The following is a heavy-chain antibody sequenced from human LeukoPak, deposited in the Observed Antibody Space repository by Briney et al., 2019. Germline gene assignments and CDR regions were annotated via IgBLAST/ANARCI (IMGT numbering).Heavy chain of an antibody. D-gene: IGHD2-2*01. CDR3: ALLVPTTDNWFDP. CDR2: IYYSGNT. V-gene: IGHV4-39*07. Sequence: SETLSLTCTVSGGSISSSAYYWGWIRQPPGKGLEWIGSIYYSGNTYYNPSLKSRAIISIDTSKNQFSLKLTSVTAADTAVYYCALLVPTTDNWFDPWGQGTLVTVSS. CDR1: GGSISSSAYY. J-gene: IGHJ5*02.